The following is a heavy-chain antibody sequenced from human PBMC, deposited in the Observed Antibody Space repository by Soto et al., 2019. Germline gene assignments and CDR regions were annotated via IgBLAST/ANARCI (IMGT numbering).Heavy chain of an antibody. CDR1: GFSLSTSGVG. Sequence: SGPTLVNRTQTLTLTCTFSGFSLSTSGVGVGWIRQPPGKALEWLALIYWDDDKRYSPSLKSRLTITKDTSKNQVVLTMTNMDPVDTATYYCAHRPFEGITMVRGVFYFDYWGQGTLVTVSS. V-gene: IGHV2-5*02. CDR3: AHRPFEGITMVRGVFYFDY. CDR2: IYWDDDK. D-gene: IGHD3-10*01. J-gene: IGHJ4*02.